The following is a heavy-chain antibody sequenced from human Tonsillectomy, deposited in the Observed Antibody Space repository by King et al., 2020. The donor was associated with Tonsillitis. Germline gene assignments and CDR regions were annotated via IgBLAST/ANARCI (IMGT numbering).Heavy chain of an antibody. CDR2: ISGRCGSS. D-gene: IGHD1-26*01. Sequence: VQLVESGGGLVQPGGSLRLSCAASGFTFSSYAMSWVRQAPGKGLEWVSAISGRCGSSYYADSVKGRFTISRDNSKNTLYLQMNSLRAEDTAVYYGAKLRTTLIIVGAIDYWGQGTLVTVSS. CDR3: AKLRTTLIIVGAIDY. J-gene: IGHJ4*02. V-gene: IGHV3-23*04. CDR1: GFTFSSYA.